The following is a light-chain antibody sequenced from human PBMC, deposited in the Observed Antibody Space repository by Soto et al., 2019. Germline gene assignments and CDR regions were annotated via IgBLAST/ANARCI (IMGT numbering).Light chain of an antibody. CDR3: QQPYSSPQT. CDR1: QSVLYSSNNKNY. CDR2: WAS. Sequence: DIVMTQSPDSLAVSLGERATINCKSSQSVLYSSNNKNYLAWYQQKPGQPPKLLIYWASTRESGVPDRFSGSGSGTDFTLTISSLQAEDVAAYYCQQPYSSPQTFGQGTKVEIK. J-gene: IGKJ1*01. V-gene: IGKV4-1*01.